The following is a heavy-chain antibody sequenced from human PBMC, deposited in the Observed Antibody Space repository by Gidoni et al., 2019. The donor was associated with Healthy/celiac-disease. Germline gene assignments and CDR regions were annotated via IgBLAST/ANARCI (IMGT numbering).Heavy chain of an antibody. CDR1: GYTFTSYY. V-gene: IGHV1-46*01. D-gene: IGHD2-21*02. CDR3: ARRYCGGDCLLWSDYYYGMDV. Sequence: QVQLVQSGAEVKKPGASLKVSCKASGYTFTSYYMHWVGQAPGPGLEWMGIINPSGGSTSYAQKFQGRVTMTRDTSTSTVYMELSSLRSEDTAVYYCARRYCGGDCLLWSDYYYGMDVWGQGTTVTVSS. CDR2: INPSGGST. J-gene: IGHJ6*02.